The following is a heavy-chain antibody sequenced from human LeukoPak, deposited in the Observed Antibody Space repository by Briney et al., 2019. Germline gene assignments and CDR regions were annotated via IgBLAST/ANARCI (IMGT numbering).Heavy chain of an antibody. D-gene: IGHD3-9*01. CDR1: GYTFTNYG. V-gene: IGHV1-18*01. CDR3: ARVGHDILTGYQYYMDV. CDR2: ISVYNGHT. Sequence: GASVKVSCKASGYTFTNYGIIWVRQVPGQGLEWLGGISVYNGHTNYAQRVQGRVTMTTDTSTNTAYMELRSLRSEDTAVYYCARVGHDILTGYQYYMDVWGKGTTVTVSS. J-gene: IGHJ6*03.